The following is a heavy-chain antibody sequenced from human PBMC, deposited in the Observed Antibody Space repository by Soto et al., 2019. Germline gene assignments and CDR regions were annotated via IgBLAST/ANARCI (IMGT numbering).Heavy chain of an antibody. D-gene: IGHD6-13*01. CDR3: ARRGCSSSWYYYYYYGMDV. J-gene: IGHJ6*02. CDR2: MNPNSGNT. Sequence: QVQLVQSGAEVKKPGASVKVSCKSSGYTFTSYDINWVRQATGHGLEWMGWMNPNSGNTGYAQKFQGRVTMTRNTSTRLAYKELSRVRSEDTAVYYCARRGCSSSWYYYYYYGMDVWGQGTTVTVSS. V-gene: IGHV1-8*01. CDR1: GYTFTSYD.